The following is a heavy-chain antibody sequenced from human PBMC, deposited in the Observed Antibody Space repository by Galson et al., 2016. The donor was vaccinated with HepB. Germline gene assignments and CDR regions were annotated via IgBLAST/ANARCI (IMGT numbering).Heavy chain of an antibody. D-gene: IGHD1-26*01. J-gene: IGHJ4*02. Sequence: SLRLSCAASGFTFSTNWMHWVRQAPGKGLVWVSRINSDGSSTGFADSVKGRFTISRDNAKNTLYLQMNSLRAEDTAVYYCAVGGHVDYCGQGTLVTVSS. V-gene: IGHV3-74*01. CDR2: INSDGSST. CDR1: GFTFSTNW. CDR3: AVGGHVDY.